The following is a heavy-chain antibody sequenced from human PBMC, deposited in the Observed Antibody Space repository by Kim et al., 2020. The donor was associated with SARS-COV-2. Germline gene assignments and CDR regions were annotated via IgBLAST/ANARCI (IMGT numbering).Heavy chain of an antibody. J-gene: IGHJ5*02. V-gene: IGHV3-21*01. Sequence: GGSLRLSCAASGFTFSSYSMNWVRQAPGKGLEWVSSISSSSSYIYYADSVKGRFTISRDNAKNSLYLQMNSLRAEDTAVYYCAREGFEGAIAAAGTIWFDPWGQGTLVTVSS. CDR2: ISSSSSYI. CDR1: GFTFSSYS. D-gene: IGHD6-13*01. CDR3: AREGFEGAIAAAGTIWFDP.